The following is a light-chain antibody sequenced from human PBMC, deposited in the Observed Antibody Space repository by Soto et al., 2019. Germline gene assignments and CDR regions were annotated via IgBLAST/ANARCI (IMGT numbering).Light chain of an antibody. CDR3: SSYTSSSVV. V-gene: IGLV2-14*01. CDR2: DVS. CDR1: SSDVGGYNY. Sequence: QSVLTQPASVSGSPGQSITISCTGTSSDVGGYNYVSWYQQHPGKAPKLMIYDVSNRPSGVSNRFSGSKSGNTASLTISGLQAEDEADYYCSSYTSSSVVFGRGTQLTVL. J-gene: IGLJ2*01.